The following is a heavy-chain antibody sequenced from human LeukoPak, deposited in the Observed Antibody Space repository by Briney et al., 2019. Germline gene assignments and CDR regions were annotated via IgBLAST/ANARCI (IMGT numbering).Heavy chain of an antibody. CDR3: ARGPSGGNTLWMDY. CDR1: GFTFSSYW. D-gene: IGHD2-21*01. CDR2: ISSSGSTI. Sequence: HPGGSLRLSCAASGFTFSSYWMSWVRQAPGKGLECISYISSSGSTIYYADSVKGRFTISRDNAKNSLYLQMNSLRAEDTAVYYCARGPSGGNTLWMDYWGQGTLVTVSS. V-gene: IGHV3-48*04. J-gene: IGHJ4*02.